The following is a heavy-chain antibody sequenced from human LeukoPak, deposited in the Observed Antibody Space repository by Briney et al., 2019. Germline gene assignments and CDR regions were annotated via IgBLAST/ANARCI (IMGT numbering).Heavy chain of an antibody. Sequence: GGSLRLSCEASGFTFGNFGMTWVRQAPGKGLQWVSGITGSSTWTYYAASVKGRFTVSRDNSQNTLHMQMNSLRADDTAVYYCARELVSSGTGYFDLWGRGTLVTVSS. D-gene: IGHD3-10*01. V-gene: IGHV3-23*01. J-gene: IGHJ2*01. CDR3: ARELVSSGTGYFDL. CDR2: ITGSSTWT. CDR1: GFTFGNFG.